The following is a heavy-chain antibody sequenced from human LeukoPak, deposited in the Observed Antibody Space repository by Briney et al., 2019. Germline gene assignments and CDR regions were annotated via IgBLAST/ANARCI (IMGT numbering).Heavy chain of an antibody. CDR2: IDPSDSYT. V-gene: IGHV5-10-1*01. D-gene: IGHD2-2*01. Sequence: GESLQISCQGSGYSFTSYWISWVRQMPGKGLEWMGRIDPSDSYTNYSPSFQGHVTISADKSISTAYLQWSSLKASDTAMYYCASVYCSSTSCSRDWFDPWGQGTLVTVSS. CDR1: GYSFTSYW. J-gene: IGHJ5*02. CDR3: ASVYCSSTSCSRDWFDP.